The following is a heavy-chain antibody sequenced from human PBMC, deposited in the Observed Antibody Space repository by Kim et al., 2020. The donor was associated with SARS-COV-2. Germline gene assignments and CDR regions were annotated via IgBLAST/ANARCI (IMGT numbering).Heavy chain of an antibody. Sequence: GGSLRLSCEASGFTFSGSAMFWVRQAPGKGLEWVAVISYDGSNKYNAASVKGRFTIYRDNSKTTLYLEMNSLRAEDTAVYYCARVVRYGSGFYYIFDYWGQGTLVTVSS. CDR3: ARVVRYGSGFYYIFDY. D-gene: IGHD3-10*01. V-gene: IGHV3-30*04. CDR2: ISYDGSNK. CDR1: GFTFSGSA. J-gene: IGHJ4*02.